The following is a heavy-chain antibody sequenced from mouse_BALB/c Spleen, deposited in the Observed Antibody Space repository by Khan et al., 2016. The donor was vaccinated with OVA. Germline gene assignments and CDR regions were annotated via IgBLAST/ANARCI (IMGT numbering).Heavy chain of an antibody. J-gene: IGHJ2*01. V-gene: IGHV6-6*02. CDR1: GFTFSNYW. CDR2: IRLKSDDYVT. Sequence: EVKLEESGGGLVQPGGSMKLSCVASGFTFSNYWMNWVRQSPAKGLEWVAEIRLKSDDYVTHYAESVKGRFTISREDSKSSVYLETNNLGAEDTGVYYCWLLLWGQGTTLTVSS. D-gene: IGHD2-3*01. CDR3: WLLL.